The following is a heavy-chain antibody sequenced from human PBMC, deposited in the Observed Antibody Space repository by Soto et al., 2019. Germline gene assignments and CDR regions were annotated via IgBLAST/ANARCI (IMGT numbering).Heavy chain of an antibody. J-gene: IGHJ4*02. D-gene: IGHD1-26*01. CDR2: IYYSGST. Sequence: SETLSLTCTVSGGSISSYYWGWIRQPPGKGLEWIGYIYYSGSTNYNPSLKSRVTISVDTSKNQFSLKLSSVTAADTAVYYCARYRGGSFYFDYWGQGTLVTVS. V-gene: IGHV4-59*01. CDR3: ARYRGGSFYFDY. CDR1: GGSISSYY.